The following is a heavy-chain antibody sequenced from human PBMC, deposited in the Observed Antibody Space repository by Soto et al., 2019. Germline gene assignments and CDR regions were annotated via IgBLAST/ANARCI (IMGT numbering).Heavy chain of an antibody. CDR3: ARDSRGGAARRPTFYY. CDR2: IGRSGETI. D-gene: IGHD6-6*01. J-gene: IGHJ4*01. V-gene: IGHV3-48*03. CDR1: GFTFSSFE. Sequence: QTGGSLRLSCVGSGFTFSSFEMNWFRQTPGKGLEWLSYIGRSGETIYYADSVKGRFTISRDNAKSSLFLQMTGLRDEDTGIYYCARDSRGGAARRPTFYYWGRGTLVTVSS.